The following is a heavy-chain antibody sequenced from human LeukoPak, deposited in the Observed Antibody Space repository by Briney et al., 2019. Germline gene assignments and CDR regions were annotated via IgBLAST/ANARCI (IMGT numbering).Heavy chain of an antibody. CDR2: ISYDGSNK. CDR3: AKGSKWDLLTWFDA. CDR1: GFTFSSYA. V-gene: IGHV3-30-3*01. Sequence: PGGSLRLSCAVSGFTFSSYAMHWVRQAPGKGLEWVAVISYDGSNKYYADSVKGRFTVSRDNSNNTLYLQMNSLTVDDTAVYYCAKGSKWDLLTWFDARGQGILVIVSS. J-gene: IGHJ5*02. D-gene: IGHD1-26*01.